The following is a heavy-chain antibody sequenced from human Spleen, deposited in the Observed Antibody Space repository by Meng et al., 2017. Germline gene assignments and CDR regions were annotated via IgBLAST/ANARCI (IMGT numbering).Heavy chain of an antibody. Sequence: SLKISCVASGFTFDDYGMQWVRQTPGKGLEWVSGISWNSDRIGYADSVKGRFTISRDNSKNTLFLQMNGLRAEDTAVYYCAKNWGGRSGYDEIYFDYWGQGSLVTVSS. CDR2: ISWNSDRI. J-gene: IGHJ4*02. CDR3: AKNWGGRSGYDEIYFDY. CDR1: GFTFDDYG. V-gene: IGHV3-9*01. D-gene: IGHD5-12*01.